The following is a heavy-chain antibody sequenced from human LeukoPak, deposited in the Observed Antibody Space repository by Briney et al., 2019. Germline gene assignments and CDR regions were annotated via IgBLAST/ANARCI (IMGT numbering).Heavy chain of an antibody. CDR2: IKSKTDGDTT. V-gene: IGHV3-15*01. D-gene: IGHD1-7*01. J-gene: IGHJ4*02. CDR3: TRDKLELRQFDY. Sequence: GGSLRLSCAVSGFTLSNAWMSWVRQAPGEGLEWVGRIKSKTDGDTTDYAAPVKGRFTISRDESKDTLYLQMSSLKAEDTAVYYCTRDKLELRQFDYWGQGTLVTVSS. CDR1: GFTLSNAW.